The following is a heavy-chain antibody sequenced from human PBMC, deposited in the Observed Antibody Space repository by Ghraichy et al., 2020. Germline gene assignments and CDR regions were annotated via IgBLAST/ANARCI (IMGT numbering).Heavy chain of an antibody. V-gene: IGHV3-23*01. CDR3: AKGKLAVDGYDY. Sequence: GESLNISCAASGFTFSSYAMAWVRQAPGKGLEWVSGITGSGNAYYADSVRGRFTISRDNSKNTLYLQLNSLRAEDTALYYCAKGKLAVDGYDYWGQGILVTVSS. CDR1: GFTFSSYA. D-gene: IGHD6-13*01. CDR2: ITGSGNA. J-gene: IGHJ4*02.